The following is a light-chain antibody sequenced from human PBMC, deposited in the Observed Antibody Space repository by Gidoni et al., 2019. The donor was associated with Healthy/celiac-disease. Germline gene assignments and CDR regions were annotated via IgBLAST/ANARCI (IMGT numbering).Light chain of an antibody. V-gene: IGKV3-11*01. Sequence: DIVLTQSPSTLSLSPGERATLACRASQSVSIYLAWYPQKPGQAPRRLIYDASNRATGIPASFSGSGSGTDFTLTISSLEPEDFAVYYCQQRSNGPLCSFXQXTKLEIK. CDR1: QSVSIY. CDR3: QQRSNGPLCS. J-gene: IGKJ2*04. CDR2: DAS.